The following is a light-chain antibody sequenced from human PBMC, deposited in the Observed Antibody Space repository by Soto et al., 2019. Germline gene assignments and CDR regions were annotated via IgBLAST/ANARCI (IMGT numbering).Light chain of an antibody. V-gene: IGLV1-40*01. CDR1: SSNIGAGYD. CDR2: GNS. Sequence: QSVLTQPPSVSGAPGQRVTISCTGSSSNIGAGYDVHWYQQLPGTAPKLLIYGNSNRPSGVPDRFSGSKSGTSASLAITGLQAEDDADYYCQSYVSSLSAVVFGGGTKLPVL. CDR3: QSYVSSLSAVV. J-gene: IGLJ2*01.